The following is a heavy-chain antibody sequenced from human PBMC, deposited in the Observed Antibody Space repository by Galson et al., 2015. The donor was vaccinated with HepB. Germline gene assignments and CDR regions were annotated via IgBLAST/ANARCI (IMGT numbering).Heavy chain of an antibody. J-gene: IGHJ6*02. V-gene: IGHV5-51*01. Sequence: QSGAEVKKPGESLKISCTGSGYSFTSYWIGWVRQMPGKGREWMGIIYPGDSDTRYSPSFQGQVTISADKSISTAYLQWSSLKASDTAMYYCARQYCGGDCYLYYYYYGMDVWGQGTTVTVSS. CDR1: GYSFTSYW. CDR3: ARQYCGGDCYLYYYYYGMDV. CDR2: IYPGDSDT. D-gene: IGHD2-21*02.